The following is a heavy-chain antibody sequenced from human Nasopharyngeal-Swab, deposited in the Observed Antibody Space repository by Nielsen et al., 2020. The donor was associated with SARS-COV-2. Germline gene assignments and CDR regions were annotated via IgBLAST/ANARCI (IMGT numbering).Heavy chain of an antibody. CDR2: ISSSSSYI. V-gene: IGHV3-21*01. J-gene: IGHJ4*02. D-gene: IGHD3-22*01. Sequence: WIRQPPGKGLELVSSISSSSSYIYYADSVKGRFTISRDNAKNSLYLQMNSLRAEDTAVYYCAREGAYYYDSSGYLPLDYWGQGTLVTVSS. CDR3: AREGAYYYDSSGYLPLDY.